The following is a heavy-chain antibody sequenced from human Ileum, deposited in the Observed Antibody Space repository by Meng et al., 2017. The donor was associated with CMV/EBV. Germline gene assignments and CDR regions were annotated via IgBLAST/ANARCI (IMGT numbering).Heavy chain of an antibody. CDR3: ARQEELWGYFDY. Sequence: VRLKDSAPGLCKPSHTPSLTLTVSCCSNSSGDYYWNGIRQPPGKGLEWIGYIYYSGSTYFNPSLKSRVTISVDTSKNQFSLKLNSVTAADTAVYYCARQEELWGYFDYWGQGTLVTVSS. D-gene: IGHD1-7*01. CDR1: CCSNSSGDYY. CDR2: IYYSGST. V-gene: IGHV4-30-4*08. J-gene: IGHJ4*02.